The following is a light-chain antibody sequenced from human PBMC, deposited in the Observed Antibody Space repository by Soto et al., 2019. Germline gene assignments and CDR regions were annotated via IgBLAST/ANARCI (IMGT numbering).Light chain of an antibody. CDR1: QSVSSY. J-gene: IGKJ3*01. CDR2: DES. Sequence: IVFIQPPATLSLSPGDRATLSCRASQSVSSYLAWYQQIPGQDHRLRSYDESNRATCIPARVSGSGSRTDCTLTISSLETEDVAVYHCQQRSNWPFTVGPGTKVDIK. CDR3: QQRSNWPFT. V-gene: IGKV3-11*01.